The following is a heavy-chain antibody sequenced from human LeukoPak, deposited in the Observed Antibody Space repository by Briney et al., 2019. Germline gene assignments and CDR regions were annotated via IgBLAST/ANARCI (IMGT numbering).Heavy chain of an antibody. V-gene: IGHV1-3*01. CDR2: INAGNGNT. Sequence: ASVTVSFKASGYTFTSYAMHWVRQAPGQRLEWMGWINAGNGNTKYSQKFQGRVTITRDTSASTAYMELSSLRSEDTAVYYCARAATVTAPLHFDYWGQGTLVTVSS. D-gene: IGHD4-17*01. CDR1: GYTFTSYA. J-gene: IGHJ4*02. CDR3: ARAATVTAPLHFDY.